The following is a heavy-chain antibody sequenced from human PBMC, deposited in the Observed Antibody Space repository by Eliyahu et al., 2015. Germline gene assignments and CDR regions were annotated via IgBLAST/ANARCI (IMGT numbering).Heavy chain of an antibody. V-gene: IGHV3-48*03. CDR3: VRGHSNYKNWFDS. Sequence: SGFTFSSHEMNWVRQAPGKGLEWLSYISSSGRTIYYADSLKGRFTISRDNAKNSLSLQMNSLRAEDTAVYYCVRGHSNYKNWFDSWGQGTLVTVSS. J-gene: IGHJ5*01. CDR1: GFTFSSHE. CDR2: ISSSGRTI. D-gene: IGHD4-11*01.